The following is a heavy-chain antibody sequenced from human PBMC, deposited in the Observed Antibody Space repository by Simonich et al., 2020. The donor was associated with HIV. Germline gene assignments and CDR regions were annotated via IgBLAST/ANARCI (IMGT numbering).Heavy chain of an antibody. CDR3: ATQSMIVVAGDDDAFDI. D-gene: IGHD3-22*01. CDR1: GGSFSSYY. J-gene: IGHJ3*02. CDR2: INHSGST. Sequence: QVQLQQWGAGLLKPSETLSLTCAVYGGSFSSYYWSWIRQPPGKGLAWIGEINHSGSTTSNPSLKSRVTISVDTSKNQFSLKLNSVTAADTAVYYCATQSMIVVAGDDDAFDIWGQGTMVTVSS. V-gene: IGHV4-34*01.